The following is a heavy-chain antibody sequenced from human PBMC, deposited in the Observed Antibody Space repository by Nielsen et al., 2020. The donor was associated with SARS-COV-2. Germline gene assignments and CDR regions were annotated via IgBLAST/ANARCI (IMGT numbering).Heavy chain of an antibody. J-gene: IGHJ6*02. CDR2: IHYTGGA. V-gene: IGHV4-31*03. CDR1: GDSIRNSRYY. CDR3: VRDTLSHGLDV. Sequence: SETLSLTCSVSGDSIRNSRYYWTWVRQLPGRGPEWIGNIHYTGGANYSPSLKSRLSMSLEASRNQFSLSVKSMTAADSAEYYCVRDTLSHGLDVWGQGITVTVSS. D-gene: IGHD2/OR15-2a*01.